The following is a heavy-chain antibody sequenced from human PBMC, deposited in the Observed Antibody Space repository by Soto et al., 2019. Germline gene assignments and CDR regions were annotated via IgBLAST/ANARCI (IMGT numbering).Heavy chain of an antibody. Sequence: QVQLQESGPGLVKPSETLSLTCTVSVGSISSYYWSWIRQPPGKGLEWIGYIYYSGSTNYNPSLKRRVTISVDTSKNQFSLKLSSVTAADTAVYYCAREVSSGWNFDYWGQGTLVTVSS. CDR2: IYYSGST. J-gene: IGHJ4*02. V-gene: IGHV4-59*01. CDR1: VGSISSYY. D-gene: IGHD6-19*01. CDR3: AREVSSGWNFDY.